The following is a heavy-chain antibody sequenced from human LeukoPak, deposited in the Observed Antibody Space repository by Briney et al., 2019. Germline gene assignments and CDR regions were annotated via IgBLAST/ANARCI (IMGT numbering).Heavy chain of an antibody. CDR2: IYSGGST. Sequence: PGGSLRLSCAASGFTVSSNYMSWVRQAPGKGLEWVSVIYSGGSTYYADSVKGRFTISRDNSKNTLYLQMNSLRAGDTAVYYCARVFVVVVAATSQFDYWGQGTLVTVSS. J-gene: IGHJ4*02. D-gene: IGHD2-15*01. CDR3: ARVFVVVVAATSQFDY. CDR1: GFTVSSNY. V-gene: IGHV3-53*01.